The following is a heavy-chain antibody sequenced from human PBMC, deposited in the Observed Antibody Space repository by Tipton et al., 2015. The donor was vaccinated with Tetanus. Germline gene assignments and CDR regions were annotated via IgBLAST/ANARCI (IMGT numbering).Heavy chain of an antibody. V-gene: IGHV1-2*02. Sequence: QLVQSGAEVKKPGASVKVSCKASGYTFTGYYMHWVRQAPGQGLEWMGWINPNSGGTNYAQKFQGRVTMTRDTSISTAYMELSRLRSDAAAVYYCARVRVGWELLSLDYWGQGTLVTVSS. CDR1: GYTFTGYY. J-gene: IGHJ4*02. CDR2: INPNSGGT. CDR3: ARVRVGWELLSLDY. D-gene: IGHD1-26*01.